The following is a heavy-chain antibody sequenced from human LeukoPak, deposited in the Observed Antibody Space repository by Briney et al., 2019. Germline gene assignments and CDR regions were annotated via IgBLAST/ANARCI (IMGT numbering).Heavy chain of an antibody. CDR2: IIPILGIA. D-gene: IGHD5-24*01. CDR3: ARLSDGYNFDY. J-gene: IGHJ4*02. V-gene: IGHV1-69*02. Sequence: SSLKLSCKASGGTVSSYTISCVRQALGQGLEWMGRIIPILGIANYAQKFQGRVTITADKSTSTAYMELSSLRSEDTAVYYCARLSDGYNFDYWGQGTLVTVSS. CDR1: GGTVSSYT.